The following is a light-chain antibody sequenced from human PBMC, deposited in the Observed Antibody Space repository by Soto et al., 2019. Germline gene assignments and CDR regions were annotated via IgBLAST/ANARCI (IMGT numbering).Light chain of an antibody. Sequence: EIVLTQSPGTLSLSPGERATLSCRASQSVSSSYLAWYQQKPGQAPRLLISSAAARATGVPPRFSANGSGTEFTLTISSLQSEDFGVYYCQQYSNWPPWTFGQGTKVDIK. CDR1: QSVSSSY. CDR2: SAA. V-gene: IGKV3-15*01. CDR3: QQYSNWPPWT. J-gene: IGKJ1*01.